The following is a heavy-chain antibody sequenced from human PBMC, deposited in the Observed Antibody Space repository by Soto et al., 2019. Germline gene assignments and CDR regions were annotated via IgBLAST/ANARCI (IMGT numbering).Heavy chain of an antibody. D-gene: IGHD6-6*01. CDR1: GNTFTGYY. CDR2: INPNSGGT. J-gene: IGHJ4*02. Sequence: QVQLVQSGAEVKKPGASVKVSCKASGNTFTGYYMQWVRQAPGQGLEWMGWINPNSGGTNYAQKFQGRVTMTRDTSISTAYMELSRLRSDDTAVXXXXRVGSSSVVGHFDYWGQGTLVTVSS. CDR3: XRVGSSSVVGHFDY. V-gene: IGHV1-2*02.